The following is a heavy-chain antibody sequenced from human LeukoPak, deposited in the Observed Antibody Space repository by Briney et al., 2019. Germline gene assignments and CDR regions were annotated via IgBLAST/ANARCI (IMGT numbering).Heavy chain of an antibody. D-gene: IGHD2-2*01. CDR1: GFTVSSNY. Sequence: GGSLRLSCAASGFTVSSNYTSWVRQAPGKGLEWVSVIYSGGSTYYADSVKGRFTISRDNSKNTLYLQMNSLRAEDTAVYYCARECSTCSYYFDYWGQGTLVTVSS. CDR3: ARECSTCSYYFDY. CDR2: IYSGGST. V-gene: IGHV3-66*02. J-gene: IGHJ4*02.